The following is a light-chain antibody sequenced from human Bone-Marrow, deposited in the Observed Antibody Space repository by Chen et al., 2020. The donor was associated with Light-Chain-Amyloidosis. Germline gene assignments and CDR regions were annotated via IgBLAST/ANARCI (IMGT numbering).Light chain of an antibody. V-gene: IGLV6-57*01. CDR3: QSYQGSSQGV. CDR1: SGSIATNY. Sequence: NFMLTQPHSVSESPGKTVIISCTRSSGSIATNYVQWYQQRPGSSPTTVIYEDDHRPSGVPDRFSGSLDRSSNSASLPISGLKTEDEADYYCQSYQGSSQGVFCGGTKLTVL. J-gene: IGLJ3*02. CDR2: EDD.